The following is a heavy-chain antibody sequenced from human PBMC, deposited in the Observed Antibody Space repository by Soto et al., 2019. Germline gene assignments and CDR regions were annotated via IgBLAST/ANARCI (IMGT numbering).Heavy chain of an antibody. CDR3: AGQTFTIAAASYGRSNWFDP. V-gene: IGHV4-39*01. D-gene: IGHD6-25*01. CDR2: IYFTGNT. CDR1: GGSITSSSHF. Sequence: SETLSLTCTASGGSITSSSHFWGWVRQPPGKGLEWIGTIYFTGNTYYTPSLKSRLTMSIDTSKNEFSLRLNSVTAADTAVYYCAGQTFTIAAASYGRSNWFDPWGPGTLVTVSS. J-gene: IGHJ5*02.